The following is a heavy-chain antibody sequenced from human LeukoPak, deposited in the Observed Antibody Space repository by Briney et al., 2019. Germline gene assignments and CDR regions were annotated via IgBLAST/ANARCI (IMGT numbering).Heavy chain of an antibody. CDR2: INHSGST. J-gene: IGHJ4*02. V-gene: IGHV4-34*01. CDR3: ARAREVGATVIDY. Sequence: SETLSLTCAVYGGSFSGYYWSWIRQPPGKGLEWIGEINHSGSTNYNPSLKSRVTISVDTSKSQFSLKLSSVTAADTAVYYCARAREVGATVIDYWGQGTLVTVSS. CDR1: GGSFSGYY. D-gene: IGHD1-26*01.